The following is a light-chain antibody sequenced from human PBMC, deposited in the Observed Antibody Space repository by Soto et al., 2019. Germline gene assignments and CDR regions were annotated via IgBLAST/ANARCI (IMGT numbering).Light chain of an antibody. CDR1: QSVSSY. J-gene: IGKJ4*01. V-gene: IGKV3-11*01. Sequence: EIVLTQSTATLSLSPGERATLSCRASQSVSSYLAWYQQKPGQAPRLLIYDASNRATGIPARFSGSGSGTDFTLTISSLEPDDFAVYYCQQRSDWPSTFGGVTKVQIK. CDR3: QQRSDWPST. CDR2: DAS.